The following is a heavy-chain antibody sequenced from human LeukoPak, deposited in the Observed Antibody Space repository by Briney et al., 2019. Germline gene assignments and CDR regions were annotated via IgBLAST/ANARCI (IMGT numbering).Heavy chain of an antibody. Sequence: PGGSLGLSCAASGFTVSTNYMSWVRQAPGKGLEWVSVIYSGGSTYYADSVKGRFTISRDNSKNTLYLQMNSLRAEDTAVYFCASGRAVTGIFDYWGQGTLVTVSS. D-gene: IGHD6-19*01. V-gene: IGHV3-53*01. J-gene: IGHJ4*02. CDR3: ASGRAVTGIFDY. CDR1: GFTVSTNY. CDR2: IYSGGST.